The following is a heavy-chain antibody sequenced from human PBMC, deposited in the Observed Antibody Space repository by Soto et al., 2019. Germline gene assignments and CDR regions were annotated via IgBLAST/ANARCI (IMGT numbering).Heavy chain of an antibody. CDR1: GYTFTSYD. Sequence: ASVKVSCKASGYTFTSYDINWVRQATGQGLEWMGWMNPNSGNTGYAQKFQGRVTMTRNTSISTAYMELSSLRSEDTAVYYCARVYSSSFVYYYYYMDVWAKGTTVTVSS. J-gene: IGHJ6*03. V-gene: IGHV1-8*01. CDR2: MNPNSGNT. D-gene: IGHD6-6*01. CDR3: ARVYSSSFVYYYYYMDV.